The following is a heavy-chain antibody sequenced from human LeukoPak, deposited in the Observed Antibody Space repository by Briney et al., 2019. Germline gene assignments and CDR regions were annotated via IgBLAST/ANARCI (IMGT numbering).Heavy chain of an antibody. CDR1: GGSISSSSYY. CDR3: ASEKRLQYGMDV. V-gene: IGHV4-61*05. Sequence: SETLSLTCTVSGGSISSSSYYWGWIRQPPGKGLEWIGYIYYSGSTNYNPSLKSRVTISVDTSKNQFSLKLSSVTAADTAVYYCASEKRLQYGMDVWGQGTTVTVSS. CDR2: IYYSGST. D-gene: IGHD3-16*01. J-gene: IGHJ6*02.